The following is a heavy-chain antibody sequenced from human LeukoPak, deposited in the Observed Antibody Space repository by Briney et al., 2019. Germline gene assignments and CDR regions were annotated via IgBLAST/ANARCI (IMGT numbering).Heavy chain of an antibody. V-gene: IGHV1-69*01. CDR2: IIPIFGTA. CDR3: ARGPYYDILTGLDY. Sequence: SVKVSCKASGGTFSSYAISWVRQAPGQGLKWMGGIIPIFGTANYAQKFQGRVTITADESTSTAYMELSSLRSEDTAVYYCARGPYYDILTGLDYWGQGTLVTVSS. J-gene: IGHJ4*02. D-gene: IGHD3-9*01. CDR1: GGTFSSYA.